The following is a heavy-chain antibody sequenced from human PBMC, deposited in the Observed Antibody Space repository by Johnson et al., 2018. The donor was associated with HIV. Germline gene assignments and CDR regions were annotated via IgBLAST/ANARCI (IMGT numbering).Heavy chain of an antibody. J-gene: IGHJ3*02. V-gene: IGHV3-30*04. CDR3: ARESELLSSSDAFDI. CDR1: AFTFSRHA. Sequence: QVQLVESGGGVVQPERSLRLSCSASAFTFSRHAMHWVRQAPGKGPEWVACISYDGSNKYYADSVKGRFTISRDNSKNTLYLQMNSLRAEDTAVYYCARESELLSSSDAFDIWGQGTMVIVSS. CDR2: ISYDGSNK. D-gene: IGHD6-6*01.